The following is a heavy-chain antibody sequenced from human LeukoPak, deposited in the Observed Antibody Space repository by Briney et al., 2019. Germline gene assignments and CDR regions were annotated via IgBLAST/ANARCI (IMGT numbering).Heavy chain of an antibody. Sequence: EASVKVSCRTSGYTFTDYSMHWARQAPGQGLEWMGWINPNSGATNYAQKFQGRVTMTRDTSITTAYMELSRLTSDDAAVYYCSTEDKYCTTTSCVDYWGQGTLVTVST. CDR2: INPNSGAT. CDR3: STEDKYCTTTSCVDY. J-gene: IGHJ4*02. CDR1: GYTFTDYS. D-gene: IGHD2-2*01. V-gene: IGHV1-2*02.